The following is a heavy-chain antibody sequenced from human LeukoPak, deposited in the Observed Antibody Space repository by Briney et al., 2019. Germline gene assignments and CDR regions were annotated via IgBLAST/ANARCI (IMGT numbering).Heavy chain of an antibody. Sequence: GGSLRLSCAASGFTFSSYWMSWVRQAPGKGLEWVANIKQDGSEKYYVDSVTGRFTISRDNAKNSLYLQMNSLRAEDTAVYYCARARGIAAAGTGISYFDYWGQGTLVTVSS. D-gene: IGHD6-13*01. CDR2: IKQDGSEK. J-gene: IGHJ4*02. CDR3: ARARGIAAAGTGISYFDY. V-gene: IGHV3-7*01. CDR1: GFTFSSYW.